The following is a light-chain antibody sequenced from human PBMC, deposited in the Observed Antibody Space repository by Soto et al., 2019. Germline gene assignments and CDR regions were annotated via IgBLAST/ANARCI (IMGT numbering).Light chain of an antibody. CDR1: QSVSSSY. V-gene: IGKV3-20*01. Sequence: PGERATLSCRASQSVSSSYLAWYQQKPGQAPRLFIYGASNRATGIPDRFSGSGSGTDFTLTISRLEPEDSAVYYCQQYGSSPRTFGQGTKVEIK. CDR2: GAS. CDR3: QQYGSSPRT. J-gene: IGKJ1*01.